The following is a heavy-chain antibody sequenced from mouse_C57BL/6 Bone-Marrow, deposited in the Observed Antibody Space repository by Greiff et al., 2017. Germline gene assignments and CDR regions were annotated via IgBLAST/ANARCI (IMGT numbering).Heavy chain of an antibody. CDR3: ARSRSNYGY. CDR1: GYTFTSYW. V-gene: IGHV1-50*01. CDR2: IDPSDSYT. D-gene: IGHD2-5*01. J-gene: IGHJ2*01. Sequence: VQLKQPGAELVKPGASVKLSCKASGYTFTSYWMQWVKQRPGQGLEWIGEIDPSDSYTNYNQKFKGKATLTVETSSSTAYMQLSSLTSEDSAVYYCARSRSNYGYWGQGTTLTVSS.